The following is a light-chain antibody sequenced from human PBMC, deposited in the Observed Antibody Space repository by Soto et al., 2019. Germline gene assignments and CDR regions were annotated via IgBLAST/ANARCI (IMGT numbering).Light chain of an antibody. CDR3: QQVKTYPRT. J-gene: IGKJ4*01. CDR2: EES. V-gene: IGKV1-9*01. Sequence: DIHMTQSPSSLSASLGDRVTITSRPSQAVPNNMAWYQQKPGKPPKLLIYEESTLHSGVPSRFSGRKSGTQFTLTIDSLQPEDFATYYCQQVKTYPRTFGGGTKVDIK. CDR1: QAVPNN.